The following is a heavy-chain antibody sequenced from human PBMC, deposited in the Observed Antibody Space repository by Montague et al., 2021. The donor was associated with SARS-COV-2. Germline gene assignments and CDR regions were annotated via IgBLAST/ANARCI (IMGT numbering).Heavy chain of an antibody. Sequence: ETLSLTYAVYGGSFSGYYWTWIRQSPGKGLEWIAEINHSGTTNYNFNPSLRSRVTISVDTSKSQFSLKLTSVTAADTGVYYCARWDPQTLTLIGLRGKSASDYWGQGTLVTVSS. CDR2: INHSGTT. D-gene: IGHD4-23*01. CDR1: GGSFSGYY. J-gene: IGHJ4*02. CDR3: ARWDPQTLTLIGLRGKSASDY. V-gene: IGHV4-34*01.